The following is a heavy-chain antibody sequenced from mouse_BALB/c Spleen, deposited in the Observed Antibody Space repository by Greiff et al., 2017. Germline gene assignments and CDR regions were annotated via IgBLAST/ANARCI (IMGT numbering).Heavy chain of an antibody. Sequence: EVKLVESGGGLVKPGGSLKLSCAASGFTFSSYAMSWVRQTPEKRLEWVASISSGGSTYYPDSVKGRFTISRDNARNILYLQMSSLRSEDTAMYYCARGLTAHYFDYWGQGTTLTVSS. CDR3: ARGLTAHYFDY. J-gene: IGHJ2*01. D-gene: IGHD1-2*01. CDR2: ISSGGST. CDR1: GFTFSSYA. V-gene: IGHV5-6-5*01.